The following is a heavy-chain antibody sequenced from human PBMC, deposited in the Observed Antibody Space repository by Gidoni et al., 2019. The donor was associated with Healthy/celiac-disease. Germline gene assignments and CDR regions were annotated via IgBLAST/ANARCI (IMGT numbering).Heavy chain of an antibody. CDR1: GFTFSSYA. Sequence: EVQLLESGGGLVQPGGSLRLSCAASGFTFSSYAMSWVRPAPGKGLEWVSSISGSGGSTYYADSVKGRFTFSRDNSKNTLYLQMNSLRAEDTAVYYCAKDLAYYDSSGYYYVQVGSAFDIWGQGTMVTVSS. D-gene: IGHD3-22*01. CDR2: ISGSGGST. V-gene: IGHV3-23*01. J-gene: IGHJ3*02. CDR3: AKDLAYYDSSGYYYVQVGSAFDI.